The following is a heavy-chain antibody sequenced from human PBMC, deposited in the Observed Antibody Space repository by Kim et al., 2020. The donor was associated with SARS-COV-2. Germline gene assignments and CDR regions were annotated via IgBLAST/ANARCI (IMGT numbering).Heavy chain of an antibody. CDR3: AKSREYYDILTTQDY. CDR2: FSGSSGST. V-gene: IGHV3-23*01. J-gene: IGHJ4*02. CDR1: GFTFSNYA. Sequence: GSLRLSCAASGFTFSNYAMTWVRQAPGKGLECVSTFSGSSGSTYYAGSVKGRFTISRDNSKNTLYLQMNSLRAEDTAVYYCAKSREYYDILTTQDYWGQGTLVTVSS. D-gene: IGHD3-9*01.